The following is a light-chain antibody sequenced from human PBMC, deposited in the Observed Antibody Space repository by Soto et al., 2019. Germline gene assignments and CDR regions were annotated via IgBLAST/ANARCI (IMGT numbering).Light chain of an antibody. J-gene: IGKJ2*01. CDR1: QSITSN. CDR2: GAS. Sequence: EIVMTQSPATLSVSPGERATLSCRASQSITSNLAWYQHKPGQAPRLLIYGASTRATGFPARFSGSGSGTEFTLTISSLQSEDFAVYFCQQYYKWPYTFGQGTKLEIK. V-gene: IGKV3-15*01. CDR3: QQYYKWPYT.